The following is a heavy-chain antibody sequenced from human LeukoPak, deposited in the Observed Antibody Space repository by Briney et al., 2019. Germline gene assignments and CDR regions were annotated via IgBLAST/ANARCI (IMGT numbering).Heavy chain of an antibody. J-gene: IGHJ6*03. D-gene: IGHD3-10*01. CDR2: INPNTAGT. CDR1: GYIFTGYY. Sequence: GASVKVSCKASGYIFTGYYFHWVRQAPGQGLEWMGWINPNTAGTNYAQKFLGGVTLTWDTSISTAYMELNRLTSDDTAVYYCATSAGDFRAGHYYYMGVWGKGTSVTVSS. CDR3: ATSAGDFRAGHYYYMGV. V-gene: IGHV1-2*02.